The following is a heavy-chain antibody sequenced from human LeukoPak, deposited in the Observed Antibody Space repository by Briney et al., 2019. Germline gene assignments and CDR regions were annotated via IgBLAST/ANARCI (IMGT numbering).Heavy chain of an antibody. J-gene: IGHJ4*02. Sequence: PGGSLRLPCAASGFTFSSYAMSWVRQAPGKGLEWVSAISGSGGSTYYADSVKGRFTISRDNSKNTLYLQMNSLRAEDTAVYYCASLGGGWSLVDHFDYWGQGTLVTVSS. V-gene: IGHV3-23*01. D-gene: IGHD6-19*01. CDR1: GFTFSSYA. CDR2: ISGSGGST. CDR3: ASLGGGWSLVDHFDY.